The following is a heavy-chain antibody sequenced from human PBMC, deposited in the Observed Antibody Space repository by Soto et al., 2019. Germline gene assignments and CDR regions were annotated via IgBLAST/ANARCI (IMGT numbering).Heavy chain of an antibody. Sequence: GGSLRLSCAASGFTFSSYGMHWVRQAPGKGLEWVAVISYDGSNKYYADSVKGRFTISRDNSKNTLYLQMNSLRAEDTAVYYCAKEFYETVDYWGQGHLVTVSS. D-gene: IGHD3-22*01. V-gene: IGHV3-30*18. CDR3: AKEFYETVDY. CDR2: ISYDGSNK. J-gene: IGHJ4*02. CDR1: GFTFSSYG.